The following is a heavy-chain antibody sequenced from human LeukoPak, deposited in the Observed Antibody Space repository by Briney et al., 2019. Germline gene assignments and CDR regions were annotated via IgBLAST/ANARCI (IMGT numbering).Heavy chain of an antibody. J-gene: IGHJ4*02. V-gene: IGHV1-18*01. CDR2: ISGYNGNT. CDR1: GYTFSSYG. Sequence: ASVTVSCKASGYTFSSYGIAWVRQAPGQGLEWMGWISGYNGNTNYAQKLQGRVSMTTDTSTTSAYMELRSLTSDDTALYYCARSSLGTITAGPFDYWGQGTLVTVSS. CDR3: ARSSLGTITAGPFDY. D-gene: IGHD5-12*01.